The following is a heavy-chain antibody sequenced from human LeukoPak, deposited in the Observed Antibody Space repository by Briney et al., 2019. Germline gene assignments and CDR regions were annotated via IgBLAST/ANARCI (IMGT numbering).Heavy chain of an antibody. CDR2: IYTSGST. CDR1: GGSISSGSYY. J-gene: IGHJ6*03. CDR3: ARDQSGGNCYSQCYYYYYMDV. V-gene: IGHV4-61*02. Sequence: SQTLSLTCTVSGGSISSGSYYWSWIRQPAGKGLEWIGRIYTSGSTDYNPSLKSRVTISVDTSKNQFSLKLSSVTAADTAVYYCARDQSGGNCYSQCYYYYYMDVWGKGTTVTVSS. D-gene: IGHD2-15*01.